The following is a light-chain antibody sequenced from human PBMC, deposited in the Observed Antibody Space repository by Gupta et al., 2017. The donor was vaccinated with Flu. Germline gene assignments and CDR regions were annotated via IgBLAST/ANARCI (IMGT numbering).Light chain of an antibody. J-gene: IGKJ1*01. Sequence: DIQMTQSPSTLSASVGDRVTITCRASQSISDWLAWCQQKPGKAPKLLIYKASRLEGGVPSRFSGSGSGTEFTLTISSLQPDDFATYYCQQDSSYPWTFGQGTKVEIK. CDR3: QQDSSYPWT. CDR2: KAS. CDR1: QSISDW. V-gene: IGKV1-5*03.